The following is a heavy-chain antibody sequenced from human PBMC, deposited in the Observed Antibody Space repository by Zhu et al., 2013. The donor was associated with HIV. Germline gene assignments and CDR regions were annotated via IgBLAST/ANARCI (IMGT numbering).Heavy chain of an antibody. CDR3: ARNHRGDDY. V-gene: IGHV3-7*01. D-gene: IGHD3-10*01. CDR1: GVTFSNYP. J-gene: IGHJ4*02. CDR2: IKQDGSEK. Sequence: EVQVLESGGGLVQPGGSLRLSCAVSGVTFSNYPMSWVRQAPGKGLEWVANIKQDGSEKYYVDSVKGRFTISRDNAKNSLYLQMNSLRAEDTAVYYCARNHRGDDYWGQGTLVTVSS.